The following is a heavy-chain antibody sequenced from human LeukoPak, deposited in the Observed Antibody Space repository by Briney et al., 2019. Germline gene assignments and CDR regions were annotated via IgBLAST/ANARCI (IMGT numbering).Heavy chain of an antibody. CDR2: IIPIFGTA. CDR3: GSQRGYEAWFDP. D-gene: IGHD5-18*01. Sequence: SVKVSCKASGGTFSSYAISWVRQAPGQGLEWMGGIIPIFGTANYAQKFQGRVTITTDESTSTAYMELSSLRSEDTAVYYCGSQRGYEAWFDPWGQGTLVTVSS. V-gene: IGHV1-69*05. CDR1: GGTFSSYA. J-gene: IGHJ5*02.